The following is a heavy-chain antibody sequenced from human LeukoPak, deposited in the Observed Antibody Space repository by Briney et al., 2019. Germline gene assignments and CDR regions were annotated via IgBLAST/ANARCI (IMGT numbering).Heavy chain of an antibody. D-gene: IGHD3-16*02. V-gene: IGHV3-64*01. Sequence: GGSLRLSCSASGLIFYSYAMHWVRKAPGGGLEYVAAITSSGSSTFHANSVKGRFTISRDNSKNTLYLQMGSLRPEDMAVYFCTRGPGYDYVWGTYRADYWGQGTLVTVSS. J-gene: IGHJ4*02. CDR2: ITSSGSST. CDR3: TRGPGYDYVWGTYRADY. CDR1: GLIFYSYA.